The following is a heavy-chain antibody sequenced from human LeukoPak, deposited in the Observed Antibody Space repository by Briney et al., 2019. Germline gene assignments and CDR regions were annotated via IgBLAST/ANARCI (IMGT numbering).Heavy chain of an antibody. Sequence: ASVKVSCKAAGYTFTSHGFIWLRQAPGQGLEWMGWITVNNGYTKYAQELQGRVTMTTDTSTSTAYMELRSLRSDDTAVYYCAKVHCISTNCNHVWTYFDYWGQGTLVTVSS. J-gene: IGHJ4*02. D-gene: IGHD2-2*01. CDR3: AKVHCISTNCNHVWTYFDY. V-gene: IGHV1-18*01. CDR1: GYTFTSHG. CDR2: ITVNNGYT.